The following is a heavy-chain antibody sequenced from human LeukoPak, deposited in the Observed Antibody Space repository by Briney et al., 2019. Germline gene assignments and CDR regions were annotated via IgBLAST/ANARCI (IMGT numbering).Heavy chain of an antibody. Sequence: GASVKVSCKASGYTFTTYYMEWVRQAPGQGLEWMGIINPSGGSTTYAQNFQGRVTMTRDTSTSTVYMELCSLRSEDTAVYYCARVKYYYGSESPFDYWGQGTLVTVSS. CDR1: GYTFTTYY. CDR3: ARVKYYYGSESPFDY. CDR2: INPSGGST. V-gene: IGHV1-46*01. J-gene: IGHJ4*02. D-gene: IGHD3-10*01.